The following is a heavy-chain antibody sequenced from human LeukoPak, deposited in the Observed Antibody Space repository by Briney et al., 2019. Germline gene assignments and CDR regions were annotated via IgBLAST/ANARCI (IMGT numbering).Heavy chain of an antibody. CDR3: ARGDYDSSGYSSPGYYGMDV. CDR2: IYYSGST. CDR1: GGSISSGGYY. D-gene: IGHD3-22*01. Sequence: PSETLSLTCTVSGGSISSGGYYRSWIRQHPGKGLEWIGYIYYSGSTYYNPSLKSRVTISVDTSKDQFSLKLSSVTAADTAVYYCARGDYDSSGYSSPGYYGMDVWGQGTTVTVSS. V-gene: IGHV4-31*03. J-gene: IGHJ6*02.